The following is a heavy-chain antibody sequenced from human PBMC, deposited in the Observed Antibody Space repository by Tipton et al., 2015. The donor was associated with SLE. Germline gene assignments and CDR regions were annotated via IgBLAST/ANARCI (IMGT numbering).Heavy chain of an antibody. Sequence: SLRLSCAASGFTFSSYAMHWVRQAPGKGLEWVAVISYDGSNKYYADSVKGRFTISRDNSKNTLYLQMNSLRAEDTALYYCASQQSYHYAMDVWGQGTTVTVSS. CDR2: ISYDGSNK. D-gene: IGHD6-13*01. CDR1: GFTFSSYA. CDR3: ASQQSYHYAMDV. J-gene: IGHJ6*02. V-gene: IGHV3-30*04.